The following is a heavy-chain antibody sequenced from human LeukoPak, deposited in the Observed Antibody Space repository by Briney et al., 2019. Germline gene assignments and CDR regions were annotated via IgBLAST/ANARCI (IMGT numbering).Heavy chain of an antibody. Sequence: SETLSLTCTVYGGSFSGYYWSWIRQPPGKGLEWIGEINHSGSTNYNPSLKSRVTISVDTSMNQFSLKLSSVTAADTAVYYCARGRKVTADYWGQGTLVTVSS. CDR1: GGSFSGYY. CDR3: ARGRKVTADY. D-gene: IGHD4-23*01. V-gene: IGHV4-34*01. J-gene: IGHJ4*02. CDR2: INHSGST.